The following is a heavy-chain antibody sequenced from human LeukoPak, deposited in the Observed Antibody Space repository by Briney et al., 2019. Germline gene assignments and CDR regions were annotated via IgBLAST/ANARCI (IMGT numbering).Heavy chain of an antibody. CDR1: GGTFISYA. Sequence: GASVKVSCKASGGTFISYAISWVRQAPGQGLEWMGGIIPIFGTANYAQKFQGRVTITADESTSTAYMELSSLRSEDTAVYYCAREVWSPGVVPAAIYYYYYGMDVWGQGTTVTVSS. J-gene: IGHJ6*02. CDR2: IIPIFGTA. V-gene: IGHV1-69*13. CDR3: AREVWSPGVVPAAIYYYYYGMDV. D-gene: IGHD2-2*01.